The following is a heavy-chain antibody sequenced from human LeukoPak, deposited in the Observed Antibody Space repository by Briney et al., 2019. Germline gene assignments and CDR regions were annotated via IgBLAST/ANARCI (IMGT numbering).Heavy chain of an antibody. J-gene: IGHJ4*02. CDR1: GYTFSSYD. D-gene: IGHD3-22*01. Sequence: ASVKVSCKASGYTFSSYDINWVRQATGQGLEWMGWMNPTTGNTGYAQKFQGRVTMTRDTSINTAYMEISSLRSEDSAAYYCARLSETPAYYDTHVYYYVRYWGQGTLVTVSS. V-gene: IGHV1-8*01. CDR3: ARLSETPAYYDTHVYYYVRY. CDR2: MNPTTGNT.